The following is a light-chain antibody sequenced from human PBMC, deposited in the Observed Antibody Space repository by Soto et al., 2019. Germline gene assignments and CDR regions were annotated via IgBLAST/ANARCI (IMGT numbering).Light chain of an antibody. CDR2: GAS. CDR3: QHYGTSPLT. CDR1: QSVSSNY. V-gene: IGKV3-20*01. Sequence: EIVLTQSPGTLSLSPGERATLSCRASQSVSSNYLAWYQQKPGQAPRLLISGASIRAAGIPDRVSGSGSGTAFTLTISRLEPEDFAVYYCQHYGTSPLTFGGGTKVEIK. J-gene: IGKJ4*01.